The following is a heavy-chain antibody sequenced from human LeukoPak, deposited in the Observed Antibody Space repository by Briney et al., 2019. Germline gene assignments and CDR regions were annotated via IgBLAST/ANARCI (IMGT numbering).Heavy chain of an antibody. J-gene: IGHJ6*02. V-gene: IGHV4-34*01. Sequence: SQTLSLTCAVYGGSFSGYYWSWIRQPPGKGPEWIGEINHSGSTNYNPSLKSRVTISVDTSKNQFSLKLSSVTAADTAVYYCARGIRLLTVGVSAGLDVWGQGTTVTVSS. CDR1: GGSFSGYY. CDR3: ARGIRLLTVGVSAGLDV. D-gene: IGHD4-23*01. CDR2: INHSGST.